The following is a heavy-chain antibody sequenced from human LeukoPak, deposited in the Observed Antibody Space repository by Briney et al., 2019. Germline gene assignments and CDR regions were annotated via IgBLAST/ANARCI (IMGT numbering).Heavy chain of an antibody. CDR1: GFTFRTHN. D-gene: IGHD6-19*01. J-gene: IGHJ4*02. V-gene: IGHV3-48*01. CDR3: ARDRASWLALDY. CDR2: ISSSSTTI. Sequence: PGGSLRLSCAASGFTFRTHNMNWVRQVPGKGLEWVSYISSSSTTISYADSVKGRFTISRDNAKNSLYLVMNSLRAEDTAVYYCARDRASWLALDYWGQGTLVTVSS.